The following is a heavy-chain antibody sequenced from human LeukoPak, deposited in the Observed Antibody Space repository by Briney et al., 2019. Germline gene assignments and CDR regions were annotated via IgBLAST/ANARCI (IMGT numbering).Heavy chain of an antibody. J-gene: IGHJ6*03. CDR3: ARDREVVTFYYYYYMDV. D-gene: IGHD4-23*01. CDR1: GFTFSSYA. V-gene: IGHV3-23*01. Sequence: PGGSLRLSCAASGFTFSSYAMSRVRQAPGKGLEWVSAISGSGGNTYYADSVKGRFTISRDNAKNSLYLQMNSLRAEDTAVYYCARDREVVTFYYYYYMDVWGKGTTVTVSS. CDR2: ISGSGGNT.